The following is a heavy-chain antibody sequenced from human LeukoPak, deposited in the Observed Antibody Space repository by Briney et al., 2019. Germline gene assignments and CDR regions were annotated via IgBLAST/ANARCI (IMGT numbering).Heavy chain of an antibody. Sequence: GGSLRLSCSGSGFTLGDYVMNWFRQAPGKGLEWVGFIRSKPYGGTTEYAASVKGRFIISRDDSKSIAYLQMNSLKTEDTAVYYCNRADYYGSGSPISLDVWGKGTTVTVSS. CDR1: GFTLGDYV. J-gene: IGHJ6*04. D-gene: IGHD3-10*01. CDR3: NRADYYGSGSPISLDV. CDR2: IRSKPYGGTT. V-gene: IGHV3-49*03.